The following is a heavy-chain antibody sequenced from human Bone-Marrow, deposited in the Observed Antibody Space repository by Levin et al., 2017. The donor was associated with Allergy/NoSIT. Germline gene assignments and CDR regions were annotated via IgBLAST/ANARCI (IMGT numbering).Heavy chain of an antibody. CDR2: IRSKHNNYAT. D-gene: IGHD1-26*01. CDR1: GFSFSGSA. Sequence: PGGSLRLSCAASGFSFSGSAMHWVRQASGKGLEWLGLIRSKHNNYATVYAASVKGRFTISRDDSKNTMYLQMNSLKTEDTAVYYCTRHKMGGTSEFDYWGQGTLVTVSS. V-gene: IGHV3-73*01. J-gene: IGHJ4*02. CDR3: TRHKMGGTSEFDY.